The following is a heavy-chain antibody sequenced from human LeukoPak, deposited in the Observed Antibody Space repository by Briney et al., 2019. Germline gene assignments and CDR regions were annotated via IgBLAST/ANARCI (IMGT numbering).Heavy chain of an antibody. D-gene: IGHD5-24*01. CDR2: ISSTGSTT. Sequence: GGSLRLSCAASGFNFNEHNMSWIRQAPGKGLEWLSYISSTGSTTYSADSVKGRFTISRDNAKNSLYLQLNYVTAENTAVYYCARAHFVTNYCHSWGRGTLVTVSS. V-gene: IGHV3-11*04. CDR3: ARAHFVTNYCHS. J-gene: IGHJ4*02. CDR1: GFNFNEHN.